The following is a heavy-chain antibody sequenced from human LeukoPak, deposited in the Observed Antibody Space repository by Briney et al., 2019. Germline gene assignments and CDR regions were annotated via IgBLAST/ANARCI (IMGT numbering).Heavy chain of an antibody. CDR1: GGTFSSYA. D-gene: IGHD1-26*01. V-gene: IGHV1-69*05. Sequence: SVKVSCKASGGTFSSYAISWVRQAPGQGLEWMGGIIPIFGTANYAQKFQGRVTITTDESTSTAYMELSSLRAEDTAVYYCARWRRWEPMELLDYWGQGTLVTVSS. CDR3: ARWRRWEPMELLDY. J-gene: IGHJ4*02. CDR2: IIPIFGTA.